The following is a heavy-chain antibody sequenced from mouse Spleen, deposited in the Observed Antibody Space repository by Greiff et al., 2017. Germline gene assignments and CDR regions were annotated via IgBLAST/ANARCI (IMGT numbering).Heavy chain of an antibody. J-gene: IGHJ1*03. CDR1: GYTFTDYN. Sequence: VQLKQSGPELVKPGASVKIPCKASGYTFTDYNMDWVKQSHGKSLEWIGDINPNNGGTIYNQKFKGKATLTVDKSSSTAYMELRSLTSEDTAVYYCARKGYYGSHWYFDVWGTGTTVTVSS. V-gene: IGHV1-18*01. D-gene: IGHD1-1*01. CDR3: ARKGYYGSHWYFDV. CDR2: INPNNGGT.